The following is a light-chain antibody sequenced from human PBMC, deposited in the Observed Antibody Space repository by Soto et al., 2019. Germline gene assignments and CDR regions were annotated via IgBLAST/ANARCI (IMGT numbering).Light chain of an antibody. CDR3: QHYDGLRLFT. CDR2: DAS. J-gene: IGKJ3*01. CDR1: QDISNY. V-gene: IGKV1-33*01. Sequence: DIQMTQSPSSLSASVGDRVTITCQASQDISNYLNWYQQKPGKAPKLLIYDASNLETGVPSRFSGSGSGTDVTFSVSSLQPEDIATYYCQHYDGLRLFTFGPGTKVDVK.